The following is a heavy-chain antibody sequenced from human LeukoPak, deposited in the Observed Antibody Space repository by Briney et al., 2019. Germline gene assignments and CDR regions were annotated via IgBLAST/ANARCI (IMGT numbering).Heavy chain of an antibody. CDR1: GFTFSSYS. Sequence: GGSLRLSCAASGFTFSSYSMNWVRQAPGKGLEWISYISSGSSTIYYADSVKGRFTISRDNAKNSLYLQMNSLRAEDTAVYYCARDSAIVVLAYMDVWGKGTTVTVSS. CDR2: ISSGSSTI. CDR3: ARDSAIVVLAYMDV. J-gene: IGHJ6*03. V-gene: IGHV3-48*01. D-gene: IGHD2-15*01.